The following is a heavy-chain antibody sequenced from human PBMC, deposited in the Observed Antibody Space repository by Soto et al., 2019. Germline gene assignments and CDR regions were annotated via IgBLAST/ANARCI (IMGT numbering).Heavy chain of an antibody. J-gene: IGHJ2*01. V-gene: IGHV4-59*01. CDR2: LYYGGST. D-gene: IGHD4-4*01. CDR1: GGSISTYY. CDR3: ARGRDDYNGWYVDL. Sequence: SETLSLTCTVSGGSISTYYWNWIRQPPGKGLEWIGYLYYGGSTNYNPSLESRVTISLDTSKNQISLKLSSVTAADTAVYYCARGRDDYNGWYVDLWGRGSLVTVST.